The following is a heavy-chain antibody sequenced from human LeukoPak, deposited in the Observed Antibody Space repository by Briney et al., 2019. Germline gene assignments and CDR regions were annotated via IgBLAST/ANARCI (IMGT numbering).Heavy chain of an antibody. CDR2: VFYNGGT. V-gene: IGHV4-39*07. Sequence: ASETLSLTCTVSGGSISTNIYYWGWIRQPPGKGLEWIGSVFYNGGTYYNPSLRSRVTLSVDTSKNQFSLKLRSVTAADTAVYYCGRIDIAVTGKGAFDIWGQGTLVTVSS. D-gene: IGHD6-19*01. CDR1: GGSISTNIYY. CDR3: GRIDIAVTGKGAFDI. J-gene: IGHJ3*02.